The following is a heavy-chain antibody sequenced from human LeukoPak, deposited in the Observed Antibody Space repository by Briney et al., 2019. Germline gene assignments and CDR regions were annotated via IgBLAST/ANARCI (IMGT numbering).Heavy chain of an antibody. D-gene: IGHD2-15*01. Sequence: SETLSLTCTVSGGSINSGTYYWGWIRQSPGKGLEWIGSIDSSGNTFYNPSLKSRVTISVDTSKNQFSLKVNSVTAADTAVYYCARHKYSSQNSDGLDIWGQGTMVTVSS. V-gene: IGHV4-39*01. CDR1: GGSINSGTYY. CDR2: IDSSGNT. J-gene: IGHJ3*02. CDR3: ARHKYSSQNSDGLDI.